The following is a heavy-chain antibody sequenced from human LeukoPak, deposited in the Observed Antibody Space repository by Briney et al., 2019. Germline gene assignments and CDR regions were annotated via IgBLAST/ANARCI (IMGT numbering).Heavy chain of an antibody. J-gene: IGHJ4*02. CDR1: GGSIKSSGDY. D-gene: IGHD3-10*01. CDR3: VRCDFGARSYSPHFDS. Sequence: SETQSLTCTVSGGSIKSSGDYWGWSRRPPGKGLEWIESVYYRGSTYYNPTLKSRVTISIDTSKNQITLNLSSVTAADTAVYYCVRCDFGARSYSPHFDSWGQGTLVTASS. CDR2: VYYRGST. V-gene: IGHV4-39*01.